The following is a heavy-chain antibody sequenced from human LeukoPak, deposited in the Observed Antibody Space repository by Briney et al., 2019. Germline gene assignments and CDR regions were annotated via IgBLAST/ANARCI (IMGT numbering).Heavy chain of an antibody. V-gene: IGHV4-4*02. Sequence: PSETLSLTCAVSGGSISSSNWWSWVRQPPGKGLEWIGEIYHSGSTNYSPSLKSRVTISVDKSKNQFSLKLSSVTAADTAVYYCARFWMLARSPDAFDIWGQGTMVTVSS. J-gene: IGHJ3*02. CDR1: GGSISSSNW. D-gene: IGHD1-1*01. CDR2: IYHSGST. CDR3: ARFWMLARSPDAFDI.